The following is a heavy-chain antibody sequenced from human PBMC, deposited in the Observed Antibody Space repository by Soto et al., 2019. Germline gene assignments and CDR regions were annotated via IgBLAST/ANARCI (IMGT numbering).Heavy chain of an antibody. V-gene: IGHV3-66*04. CDR2: IYSGGST. J-gene: IGHJ4*02. CDR1: GVTASSNY. D-gene: IGHD5-18*01. CDR3: ARHGYNYGGGSCDY. Sequence: EVQLVESGGGLVQPGGSLRLSWAASGVTASSNYMSWVRQAPGKGLEWVSVIYSGGSTYYADSVKGRFTISRDNSKNTLDLQMTSLRAEDTAVYYCARHGYNYGGGSCDYWGQGPLVTFSS.